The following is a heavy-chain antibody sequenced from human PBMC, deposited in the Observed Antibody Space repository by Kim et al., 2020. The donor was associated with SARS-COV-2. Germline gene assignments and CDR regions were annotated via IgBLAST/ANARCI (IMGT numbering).Heavy chain of an antibody. V-gene: IGHV3-33*01. J-gene: IGHJ2*01. CDR2: IWYDGSNK. CDR1: GFTFSSYG. Sequence: GGSLRLSCAASGFTFSSYGMHWVRQAPGKGLEWVAVIWYDGSNKYYADSVKGRFTISRDNSKNTLYLQMNSLRAEDTAVYYCARGGYSYGFSTEAYWYFELWGRGALVSVSS. CDR3: ARGGYSYGFSTEAYWYFEL. D-gene: IGHD5-18*01.